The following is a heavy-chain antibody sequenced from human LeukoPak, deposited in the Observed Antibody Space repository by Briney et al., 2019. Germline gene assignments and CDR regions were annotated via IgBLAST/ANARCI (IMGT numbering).Heavy chain of an antibody. V-gene: IGHV3-23*01. Sequence: GGSLRLSCAASGFTFSNYWMNWVRQAPGKGLEWVSAVSGSGGSTYYADSVKGRFTISRDNSKNTLYLQMNSLRAEDTAVYYCAFHYDILTGFDYFDYWGQGTLVTVSS. D-gene: IGHD3-9*01. CDR2: VSGSGGST. CDR1: GFTFSNYW. J-gene: IGHJ4*02. CDR3: AFHYDILTGFDYFDY.